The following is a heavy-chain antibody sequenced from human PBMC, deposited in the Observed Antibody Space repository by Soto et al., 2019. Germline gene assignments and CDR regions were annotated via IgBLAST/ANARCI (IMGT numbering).Heavy chain of an antibody. J-gene: IGHJ5*02. Sequence: GGSLRLSCAASGFTFSSYAMSWVRQAPGKGLEWVSSISSSSSYIYYADSVKGRFTISRDNAKNSLYLQMNSLRAEDTAVYYCARDGLLWFGELLRNWFDPWGQGTLVTVSS. D-gene: IGHD3-10*01. CDR2: ISSSSSYI. V-gene: IGHV3-21*01. CDR1: GFTFSSYA. CDR3: ARDGLLWFGELLRNWFDP.